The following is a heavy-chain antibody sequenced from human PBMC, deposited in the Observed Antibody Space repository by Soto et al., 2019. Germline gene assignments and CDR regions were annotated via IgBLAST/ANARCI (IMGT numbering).Heavy chain of an antibody. CDR1: GGSISSYY. V-gene: IGHV4-59*01. CDR2: IYYSGST. D-gene: IGHD3-22*01. Sequence: PSETLSLTCTVSGGSISSYYWSWIRQPPGKGLEWIGYIYYSGSTNYNPSLKSRVTISVDTSKNQFSLKLSSVTAADTAVYYCARGDDSSGYYPSYYFDYWGQRTLLTVSS. J-gene: IGHJ4*02. CDR3: ARGDDSSGYYPSYYFDY.